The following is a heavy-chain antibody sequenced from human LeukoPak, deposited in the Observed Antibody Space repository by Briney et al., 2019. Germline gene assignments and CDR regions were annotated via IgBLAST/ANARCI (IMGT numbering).Heavy chain of an antibody. CDR1: GYTFTGYY. V-gene: IGHV1-2*02. D-gene: IGHD2-2*01. J-gene: IGHJ4*02. CDR3: ARDWSVVVPAAIPIDY. Sequence: GASVKVSCKASGYTFTGYYMHWVRQAPGQGLEWMGWINPNSGGTNYAQKFQGRVTMTRDTSISTAYMELSRLRSDDTAVYYCARDWSVVVPAAIPIDYWGQGTLVTVSS. CDR2: INPNSGGT.